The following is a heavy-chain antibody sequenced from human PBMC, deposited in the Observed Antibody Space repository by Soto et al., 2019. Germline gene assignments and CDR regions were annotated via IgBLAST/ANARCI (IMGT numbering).Heavy chain of an antibody. D-gene: IGHD2-21*02. J-gene: IGHJ4*02. CDR2: INAGNGNT. Sequence: ASVKVSCKASGYTFTSHYMHWLRQAPGQRLEWMGWINAGNGNTKYSQKFQGRVTITRDTSASTAYMELSSLRSEDTAVYYCARSIVVVTALDYWGQGTLVTVSS. CDR3: ARSIVVVTALDY. CDR1: GYTFTSHY. V-gene: IGHV1-3*01.